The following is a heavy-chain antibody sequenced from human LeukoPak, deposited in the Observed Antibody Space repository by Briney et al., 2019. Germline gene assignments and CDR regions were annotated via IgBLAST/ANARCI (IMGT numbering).Heavy chain of an antibody. CDR1: GFTFSSSA. V-gene: IGHV3-74*01. CDR2: INSDGSST. D-gene: IGHD3-22*01. CDR3: ARDPSWYYYDSSGHAAP. Sequence: PGGSLRLSCAASGFTFSSSAMSWVRHAPGKGLVWVSRINSDGSSTSYADSVKGRFTISRDNAKNTLYLQMNSLRAEDTAVYYCARDPSWYYYDSSGHAAPWGQGTLVTVSS. J-gene: IGHJ5*02.